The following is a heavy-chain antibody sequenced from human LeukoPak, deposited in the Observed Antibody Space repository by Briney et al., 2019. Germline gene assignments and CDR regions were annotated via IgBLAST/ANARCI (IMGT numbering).Heavy chain of an antibody. CDR2: INAGNGNT. CDR3: ARERRQWLAFDY. CDR1: GYTFTSYA. D-gene: IGHD6-19*01. V-gene: IGHV1-3*01. Sequence: PGGSLRLSCAASGYTFTSYAMHWVRQAPGQRLEWMGWINAGNGNTKYPQKFQGRVTITRDTSASTAYMELSSLRSEDTAVYYCARERRQWLAFDYWGQGTLVTVSS. J-gene: IGHJ4*02.